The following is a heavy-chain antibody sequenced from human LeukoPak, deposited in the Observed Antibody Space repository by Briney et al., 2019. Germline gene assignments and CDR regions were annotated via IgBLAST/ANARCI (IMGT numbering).Heavy chain of an antibody. D-gene: IGHD4-17*01. V-gene: IGHV4-4*07. J-gene: IGHJ6*02. Sequence: TETLSLTCTVSGGSISSYYWSWIRQPAGKGLEWIGRIYTSGSTNYNPSLKSRVTISVDTSKNQFSLKLSSVTAADTAVYYCARCPEVYGDYYYYGMDVWGQGTTVTVSS. CDR3: ARCPEVYGDYYYYGMDV. CDR1: GGSISSYY. CDR2: IYTSGST.